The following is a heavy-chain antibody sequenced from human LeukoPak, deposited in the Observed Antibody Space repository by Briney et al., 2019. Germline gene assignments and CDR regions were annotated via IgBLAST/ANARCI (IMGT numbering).Heavy chain of an antibody. Sequence: GASVKVSCKVSGYTLTELSMHWVRQAPGKGLERRGGFDPEDGETIYAQKFQGRVTMTEDTSTDTAYMELSSLRSEDTAVYYCATLGRYSYGYGDDAFDIWGQGTMVTVSS. CDR2: FDPEDGET. D-gene: IGHD5-18*01. J-gene: IGHJ3*02. V-gene: IGHV1-24*01. CDR1: GYTLTELS. CDR3: ATLGRYSYGYGDDAFDI.